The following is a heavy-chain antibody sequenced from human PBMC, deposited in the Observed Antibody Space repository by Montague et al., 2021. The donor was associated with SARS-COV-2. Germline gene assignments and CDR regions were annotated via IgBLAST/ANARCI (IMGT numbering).Heavy chain of an antibody. CDR1: GGSFSGHS. CDR2: INHSGGT. CDR3: ARGLTDVTVILVFVGASLYFDS. J-gene: IGHJ4*02. D-gene: IGHD3-22*01. V-gene: IGHV4-34*01. Sequence: SETLSLTSAVYGGSFSGHSWTWIRQPPGKGLEWIGEINHSGGTNYNPSPKSRVTISVDTSKNQFSLKLSSLTAADTAVYYCARGLTDVTVILVFVGASLYFDSWGQGALVTVSS.